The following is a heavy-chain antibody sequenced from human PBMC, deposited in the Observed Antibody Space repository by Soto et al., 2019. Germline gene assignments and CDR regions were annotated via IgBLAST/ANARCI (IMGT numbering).Heavy chain of an antibody. J-gene: IGHJ4*02. V-gene: IGHV3-23*01. CDR1: FCTFSSFA. D-gene: IGHD4-17*01. Sequence: RXSCAASFCTFSSFAIGWVRQAPGNGLEWVSTITGSGGSTFYADSVKGRFTISRDNSKNTLYLQMNSLRAEDTAIYYCASVDYGAYIPHFDYWGQGTLVTVSS. CDR2: ITGSGGST. CDR3: ASVDYGAYIPHFDY.